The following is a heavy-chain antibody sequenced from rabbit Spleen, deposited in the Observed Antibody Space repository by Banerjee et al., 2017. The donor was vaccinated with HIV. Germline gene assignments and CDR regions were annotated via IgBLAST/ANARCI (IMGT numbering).Heavy chain of an antibody. Sequence: QQLVESGGGLVKPGASLTLTCTASGFSFSSDYYMCWVRQAPGKGLEWIACIYAGSSGSTYYASWAKGRFTISKTSSTTVTLQMTGLTAADTATYSCARSTDSSDGYPLNLWGPGTLVTVS. CDR2: IYAGSSGST. D-gene: IGHD1-1*01. V-gene: IGHV1S40*01. CDR1: GFSFSSDYY. CDR3: ARSTDSSDGYPLNL. J-gene: IGHJ4*01.